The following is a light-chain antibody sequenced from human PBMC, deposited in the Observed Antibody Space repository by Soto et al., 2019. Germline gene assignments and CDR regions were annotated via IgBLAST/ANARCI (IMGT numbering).Light chain of an antibody. Sequence: QSVLTQPPSVSAAPRQRVTISCSGSSSNIGNNAVNWYQQLPGKAPKLLIYYDDLLPSGVSDRFSGSKSGTSASLAISGLQSEDEADYYCAAWDDSLNGPVFGGGTKVTVL. J-gene: IGLJ2*01. CDR3: AAWDDSLNGPV. CDR2: YDD. V-gene: IGLV1-36*01. CDR1: SSNIGNNA.